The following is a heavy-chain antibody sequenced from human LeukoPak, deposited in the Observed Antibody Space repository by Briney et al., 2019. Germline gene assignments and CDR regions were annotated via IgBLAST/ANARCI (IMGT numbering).Heavy chain of an antibody. CDR2: ISWNSGSI. D-gene: IGHD6-19*01. CDR1: GFTFYDYA. V-gene: IGHV3-9*01. J-gene: IGHJ4*02. CDR3: AKDRGSSGWYYFDY. Sequence: GGSLRLSCAASGFTFYDYAMHWVRQAPGKGLEWASGISWNSGSIGYADSVKGRFTISRDNAKNSLYLQMSSLRPEDTAFYYCAKDRGSSGWYYFDYWGQGTLVTVSS.